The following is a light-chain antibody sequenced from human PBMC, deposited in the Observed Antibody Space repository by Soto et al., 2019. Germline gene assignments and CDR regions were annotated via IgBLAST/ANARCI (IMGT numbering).Light chain of an antibody. V-gene: IGKV1-5*03. CDR3: QQYNSYST. CDR1: QSISSW. Sequence: DIQMTQSPSTLSASVGDIVTITCRASQSISSWLAWDQQKPGKAPKLLIYKASSLESGVPSRFSGSGSGTEFTLTISSLQPDDFATYYCQQYNSYSTFGQGTKVEIK. J-gene: IGKJ1*01. CDR2: KAS.